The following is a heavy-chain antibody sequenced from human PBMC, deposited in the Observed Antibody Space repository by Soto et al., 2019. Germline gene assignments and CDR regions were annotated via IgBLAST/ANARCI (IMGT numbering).Heavy chain of an antibody. Sequence: EVQLLESGGGLVQPGGSLRLSCAASGFTFSSYAMSWVRQAPGKALEWVSAISGSGGSTYYAASVKGRFTISRDNSNNTLYLQMNSLRAEDTAVYYCARYGYISDAFDIWGQGRMVTVSS. D-gene: IGHD6-13*01. CDR3: ARYGYISDAFDI. CDR2: ISGSGGST. V-gene: IGHV3-23*01. CDR1: GFTFSSYA. J-gene: IGHJ3*02.